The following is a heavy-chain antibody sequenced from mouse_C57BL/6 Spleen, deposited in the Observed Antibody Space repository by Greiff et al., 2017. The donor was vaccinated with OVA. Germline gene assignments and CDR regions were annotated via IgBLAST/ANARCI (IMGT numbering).Heavy chain of an antibody. CDR1: GYSITSGYY. V-gene: IGHV3-6*01. CDR3: ATVDDYLTWFAY. CDR2: ISYDGSN. Sequence: ESGPGLVKPSQSLSLTCSVTGYSITSGYYWNWIRQFPGNKLEWMGYISYDGSNNYNPSLKNRISITRDTSKNQFFLKLNSVTTEDTATYYCATVDDYLTWFAYWGQGTLVTVSA. J-gene: IGHJ3*01. D-gene: IGHD2-4*01.